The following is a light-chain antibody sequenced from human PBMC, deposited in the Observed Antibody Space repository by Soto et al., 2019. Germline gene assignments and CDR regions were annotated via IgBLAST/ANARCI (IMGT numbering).Light chain of an antibody. J-gene: IGKJ1*01. V-gene: IGKV3-20*01. CDR3: QQYGSSYPWT. Sequence: ETVMTQSPATLSVSPGERATLSCRASQSVNSNLAWYQQKPGQAPRLLIYGASSRATGIPDRFSGSGSGTDFTLTIRRLEPEDFAVYYCQQYGSSYPWTFGQGTKVDIK. CDR2: GAS. CDR1: QSVNSN.